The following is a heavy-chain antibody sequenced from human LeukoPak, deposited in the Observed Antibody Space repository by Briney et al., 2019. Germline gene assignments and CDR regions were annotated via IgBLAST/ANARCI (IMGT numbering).Heavy chain of an antibody. CDR1: GGSFSAYS. Sequence: PSETLSLTCAVFGGSFSAYSWNWIRQSPGKGLEWIGESNHSGSTINNPSLKSRVTISVDMSKNQFSLKLSSVTAADTAVYYCALRPRGVSRLDYWGQGTLVTVSS. CDR3: ALRPRGVSRLDY. CDR2: SNHSGST. D-gene: IGHD2-21*01. V-gene: IGHV4-34*01. J-gene: IGHJ4*02.